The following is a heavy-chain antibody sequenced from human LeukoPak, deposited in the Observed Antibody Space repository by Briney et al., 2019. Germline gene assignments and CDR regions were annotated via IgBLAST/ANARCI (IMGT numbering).Heavy chain of an antibody. Sequence: GGSLRLSCAASGFTFSSYAMSWVRQAPGKGLEWVSSISGSGGSTYYADSVKGRFAISRDNSKNALYLQMNSLRAADTAVYYCAKAGGSSSSNHYFDYWGQGTLVTVSS. D-gene: IGHD6-6*01. V-gene: IGHV3-23*01. J-gene: IGHJ4*02. CDR3: AKAGGSSSSNHYFDY. CDR1: GFTFSSYA. CDR2: ISGSGGST.